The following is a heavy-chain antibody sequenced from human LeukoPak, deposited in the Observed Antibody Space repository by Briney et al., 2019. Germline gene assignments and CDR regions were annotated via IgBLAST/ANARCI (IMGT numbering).Heavy chain of an antibody. V-gene: IGHV4-59*02. CDR1: GGSVSGHY. CDR3: ARVGRGRSSWLYDY. J-gene: IGHJ4*02. Sequence: SETLSLTCSVSGGSVSGHYWSWIRQPAGKGLEWIGYIYYSGSTNYNPSLKSRVTISVDTSKNQFSLKLSSVTAADTAVYYCARVGRGRSSWLYDYWGQGTLVTVSS. CDR2: IYYSGST. D-gene: IGHD6-13*01.